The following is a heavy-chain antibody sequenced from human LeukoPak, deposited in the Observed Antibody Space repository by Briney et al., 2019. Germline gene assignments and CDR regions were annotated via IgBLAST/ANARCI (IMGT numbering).Heavy chain of an antibody. CDR3: TTADGFGVNFDY. CDR2: IKSKTDGGTT. Sequence: GGSLRLSCAASGFTFSNAWMSWVRQAPGKGLEWVGRIKSKTDGGTTDYAAPVKGRFTISRDDSKNTLYLQMNSLKTEDTAVYYCTTADGFGVNFDYWGQGTLVTVSS. J-gene: IGHJ4*02. CDR1: GFTFSNAW. D-gene: IGHD3-10*01. V-gene: IGHV3-15*01.